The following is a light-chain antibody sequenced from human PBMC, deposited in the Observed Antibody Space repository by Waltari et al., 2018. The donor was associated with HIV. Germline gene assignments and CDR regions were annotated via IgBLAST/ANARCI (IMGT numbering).Light chain of an antibody. Sequence: EIVMTQSPATLSVSPGERATLSCRASQSVSRNLAWYQHKPGQSPRLLIYGASTRATGIPARFSGSGLGTEFTLTSNSLQSEDVAVYYCQQYNHWTFGQGTKVEIK. J-gene: IGKJ1*01. V-gene: IGKV3-15*01. CDR3: QQYNHWT. CDR2: GAS. CDR1: QSVSRN.